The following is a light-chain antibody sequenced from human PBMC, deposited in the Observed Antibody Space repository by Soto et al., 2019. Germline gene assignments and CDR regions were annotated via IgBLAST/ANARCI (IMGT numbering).Light chain of an antibody. CDR2: AAS. CDR3: QQLNSYL. Sequence: DIQLTQSPSFLSASVGDRVTITCRASQGISSYLSWYQQKPGKAPKLLIYAASTLQSGVPSRFSGSGSGTEFTLTISSLQPEDFATYYCQQLNSYLFGQGTKLEIK. V-gene: IGKV1-9*01. CDR1: QGISSY. J-gene: IGKJ2*01.